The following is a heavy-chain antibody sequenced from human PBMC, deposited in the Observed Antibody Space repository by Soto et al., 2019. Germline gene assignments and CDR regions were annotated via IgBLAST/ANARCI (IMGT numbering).Heavy chain of an antibody. D-gene: IGHD3-16*01. CDR3: ARVTHIDAMDV. Sequence: QVQLGQSGAEVKKPGSSVKVSCKISGGTFSSYTFTWVRQAPGQGLEWMGGVTRIFGTTNYAQKFQGRVTITADKSTFTVYMELNSLRSEDTADYYCARVTHIDAMDVWGQGTTVTVSS. CDR1: GGTFSSYT. CDR2: VTRIFGTT. V-gene: IGHV1-69*06. J-gene: IGHJ6*02.